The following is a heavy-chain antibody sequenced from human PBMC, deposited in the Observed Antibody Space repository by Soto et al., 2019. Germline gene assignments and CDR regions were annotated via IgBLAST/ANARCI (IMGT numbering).Heavy chain of an antibody. CDR2: ISTDGSST. CDR1: GFTFRTYW. V-gene: IGHV3-74*01. CDR3: ASGSSGWGEY. Sequence: EVHLVESGGGLVQPGGSLRLSCAASGFTFRTYWMHWVRQAPGKGLVWVSRISTDGSSTNYAGSVKGRFTISRDNAKNTLYLQMNSLRDEDTAVYYCASGSSGWGEYWGQGTLITVSS. D-gene: IGHD6-19*01. J-gene: IGHJ4*02.